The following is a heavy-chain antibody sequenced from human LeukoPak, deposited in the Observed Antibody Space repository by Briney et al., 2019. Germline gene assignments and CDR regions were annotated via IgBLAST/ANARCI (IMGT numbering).Heavy chain of an antibody. CDR2: IHHSGST. Sequence: PSETLSLTCTVSGGSISNNNYYWDWIRQPPGNGLEWIGSIHHSGSTYHNPSLKSRVTISVDTSKNQFSLRLNSVTTADTAVYYCARASFHYDSWFDPWGQGILVIVSS. D-gene: IGHD3-10*01. J-gene: IGHJ5*02. V-gene: IGHV4-39*07. CDR1: GGSISNNNYY. CDR3: ARASFHYDSWFDP.